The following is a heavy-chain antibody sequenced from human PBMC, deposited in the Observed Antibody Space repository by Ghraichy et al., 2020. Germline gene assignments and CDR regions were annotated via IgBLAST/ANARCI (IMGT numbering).Heavy chain of an antibody. Sequence: GESLNISCAASGFTFSSYAMSWVRQAPGKGLEWVSAISGSGGSTYYADSVKGRFTISRDNSKNTLYLQMNSLKAEDTAVYYCAKESIAARLFPYGMDVWGQGTTVTVSS. CDR1: GFTFSSYA. J-gene: IGHJ6*02. D-gene: IGHD6-6*01. V-gene: IGHV3-23*01. CDR3: AKESIAARLFPYGMDV. CDR2: ISGSGGST.